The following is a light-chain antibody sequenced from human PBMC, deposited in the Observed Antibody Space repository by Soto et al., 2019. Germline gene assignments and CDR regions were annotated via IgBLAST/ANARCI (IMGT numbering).Light chain of an antibody. V-gene: IGLV2-11*01. CDR2: DVS. CDR3: CSYAVNSRF. Sequence: QSALTQPRSVSGAPGQSVTLSCTGTSSAVGGYDYVSWYQQHPDKAPKLIIYDVSSRPSGVPDRFSGSKSDNTASLTISGPQAEDDADYYCCSYAVNSRFFGTGTKLTVL. CDR1: SSAVGGYDY. J-gene: IGLJ1*01.